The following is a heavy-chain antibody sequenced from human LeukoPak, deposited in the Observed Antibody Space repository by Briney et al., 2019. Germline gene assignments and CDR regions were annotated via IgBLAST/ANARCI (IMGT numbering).Heavy chain of an antibody. V-gene: IGHV4-34*01. CDR1: GGSSSGYY. Sequence: SETLSLTCAVYGGSSSGYYWSWIRQPPGKGLEWIGEINHSGSTNYNPSLKSRVTISVDTSKNQFSLKLSSVTAADTAVYYCARGVSTSRSLNWFDPWGQGTLVTVSS. D-gene: IGHD2-2*01. J-gene: IGHJ5*02. CDR2: INHSGST. CDR3: ARGVSTSRSLNWFDP.